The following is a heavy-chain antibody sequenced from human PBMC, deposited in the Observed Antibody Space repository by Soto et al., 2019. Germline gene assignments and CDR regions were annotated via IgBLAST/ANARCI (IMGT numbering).Heavy chain of an antibody. CDR2: INPSGGST. CDR3: ARGYYDSSGHQTLGAFDI. J-gene: IGHJ3*02. CDR1: GYTFNSLY. Sequence: ASVKVSCKASGYTFNSLYMHWVRQAPGQGLEWMGIINPSGGSTSYAQKFQGRVTMTRDTSTSTVYMELSSLRSEDTAVYYCARGYYDSSGHQTLGAFDIWGQGTMVTVSS. V-gene: IGHV1-46*02. D-gene: IGHD3-22*01.